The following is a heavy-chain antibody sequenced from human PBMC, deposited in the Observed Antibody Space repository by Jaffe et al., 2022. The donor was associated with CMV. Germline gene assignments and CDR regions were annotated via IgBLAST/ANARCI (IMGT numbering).Heavy chain of an antibody. CDR1: GFSLSGYW. CDR3: ARVPKNRDHGMDV. J-gene: IGHJ6*02. Sequence: EVQLVESGGGLVRPGGSLRLSCAASGFSLSGYWMHWVRQVPGKGLVWVARINSGATTLNYADFAKGRFTISRDNENNTLYLQMNSLRAEDTAFYYCARVPKNRDHGMDVWGQGTMVTVSS. CDR2: INSGATTL. V-gene: IGHV3-74*01.